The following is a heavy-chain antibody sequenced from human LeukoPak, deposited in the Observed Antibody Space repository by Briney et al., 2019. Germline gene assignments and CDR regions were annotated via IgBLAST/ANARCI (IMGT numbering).Heavy chain of an antibody. D-gene: IGHD6-19*01. Sequence: GGSLRLSCAASGFTFSSYSMNWVRQAPGKGLEWVSYISGSSSTIYYADSVKGRFTISRDNAKNSLYLQMNSLRAEDTAVYYCARQSSGWYLDYWGQGTLVTVSS. CDR2: ISGSSSTI. CDR1: GFTFSSYS. J-gene: IGHJ4*02. V-gene: IGHV3-48*01. CDR3: ARQSSGWYLDY.